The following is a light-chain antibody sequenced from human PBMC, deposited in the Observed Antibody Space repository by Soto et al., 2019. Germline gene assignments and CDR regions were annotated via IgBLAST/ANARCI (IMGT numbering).Light chain of an antibody. CDR2: GNS. Sequence: QSVLTQPPSVSGAPGQRVTISCTGSSSNIGAGYDVHWYQQLPGTAPKLLIYGNSNRPSRVPDRFSGSKSGTSASLAITGLQAEDVADYYCQSYDSRLSVVVFGGGTKLTVL. CDR3: QSYDSRLSVVV. CDR1: SSNIGAGYD. J-gene: IGLJ2*01. V-gene: IGLV1-40*01.